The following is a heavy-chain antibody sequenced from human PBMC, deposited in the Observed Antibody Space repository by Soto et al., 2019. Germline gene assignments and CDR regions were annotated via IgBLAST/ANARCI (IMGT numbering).Heavy chain of an antibody. J-gene: IGHJ4*02. Sequence: GGSLRLSCAASGFTFSSYIMNWVRQAPGKGLEWVSSISSSSSYIYYADSVKGRFTISRDNAKNSLYLQMNSLRSEDTAVYYCARALRRYYFDYWGQGTLVTVSS. CDR2: ISSSSSYI. V-gene: IGHV3-21*04. CDR3: ARALRRYYFDY. CDR1: GFTFSSYI.